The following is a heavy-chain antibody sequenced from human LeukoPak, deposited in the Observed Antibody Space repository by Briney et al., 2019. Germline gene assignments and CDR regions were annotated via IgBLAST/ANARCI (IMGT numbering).Heavy chain of an antibody. CDR2: IIPILGIA. D-gene: IGHD2/OR15-2a*01. J-gene: IGHJ6*02. V-gene: IGHV1-69*04. CDR3: ATASRIYYGMDV. Sequence: SVKVSCKASGGTFSSYAISWVRQAPGQGLEWMGRIIPILGIANYAQKFQGRVTMTEDTSTDTAYMELSSLRSEDTAVYYCATASRIYYGMDVWGQGTTVTVSS. CDR1: GGTFSSYA.